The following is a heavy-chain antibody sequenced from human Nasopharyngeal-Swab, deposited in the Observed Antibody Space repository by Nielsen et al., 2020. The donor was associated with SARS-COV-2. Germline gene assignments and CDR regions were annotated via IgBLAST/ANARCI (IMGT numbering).Heavy chain of an antibody. D-gene: IGHD2-15*01. Sequence: WVRQAPGQGLEWMGIINPSGGSTSYAQKFQGRVTMTRDTSTSTVYMELSSLRSEDTAVYYCARDKHSRDCSGGSCYLLDYWGQGTLVTVSS. CDR2: INPSGGST. J-gene: IGHJ4*02. V-gene: IGHV1-46*01. CDR3: ARDKHSRDCSGGSCYLLDY.